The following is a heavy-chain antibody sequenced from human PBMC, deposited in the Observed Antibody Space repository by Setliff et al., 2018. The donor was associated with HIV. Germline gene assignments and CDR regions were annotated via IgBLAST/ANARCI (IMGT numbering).Heavy chain of an antibody. CDR1: GYTFTSYA. Sequence: GASVKVSCKASGYTFTSYAIHWVRQAPGQRLEWMGWTNAGNGKTKYSQKFQGRVTITRDTSASTAYMELRSVIAADTAVYYCARHLAEAGPYGFSRVHGAVNYWGQGTLVTVSS. V-gene: IGHV1-3*01. CDR3: ARHLAEAGPYGFSRVHGAVNY. D-gene: IGHD3-10*01. J-gene: IGHJ4*02. CDR2: TNAGNGKT.